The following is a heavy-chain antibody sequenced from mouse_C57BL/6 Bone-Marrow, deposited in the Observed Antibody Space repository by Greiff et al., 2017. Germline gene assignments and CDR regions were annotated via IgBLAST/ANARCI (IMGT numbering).Heavy chain of an antibody. J-gene: IGHJ4*01. Sequence: VQLKESGPELVKPGASVKISCKASGYSFTDYNMNWVKQSTGKSLEWIGVIYPNDGTTSYNQKFKGKATLTVDHSSSTAYMQLNSLTSEDSAVYYCARGYDYDEAMDYWGQGTAVTVSA. V-gene: IGHV1-39*01. D-gene: IGHD2-4*01. CDR1: GYSFTDYN. CDR3: ARGYDYDEAMDY. CDR2: IYPNDGTT.